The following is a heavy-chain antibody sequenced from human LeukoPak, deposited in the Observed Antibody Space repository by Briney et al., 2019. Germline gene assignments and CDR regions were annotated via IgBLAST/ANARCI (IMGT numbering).Heavy chain of an antibody. CDR1: KFNFNSYG. CDR3: ARDTVAQDVGWLFDY. D-gene: IGHD5-12*01. Sequence: GGSLRLSCTTSKFNFNSYGMTWVRQAPGEGPEWVSSISGSGGNTQYAASVQGRFTISRDNSKNTLYLQMNSLRAEDTAVYYCARDTVAQDVGWLFDYWGQGTLVTVSS. V-gene: IGHV3-23*01. CDR2: ISGSGGNT. J-gene: IGHJ4*02.